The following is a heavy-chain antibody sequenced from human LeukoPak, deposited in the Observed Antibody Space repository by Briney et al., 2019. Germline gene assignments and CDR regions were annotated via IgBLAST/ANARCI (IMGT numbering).Heavy chain of an antibody. J-gene: IGHJ4*02. CDR2: MGATGVST. V-gene: IGHV3-23*01. Sequence: GGSLRLSCAASGFTFSSYAMSWVRQAPGQGLEWVSTMGATGVSTYYADSVKGRFTISRDNSKNTLCLQMNSLRAEDTAVYYCVEDVVVIVAAKPGIWGQGTLVTVSS. CDR3: VEDVVVIVAAKPGI. CDR1: GFTFSSYA. D-gene: IGHD2-15*01.